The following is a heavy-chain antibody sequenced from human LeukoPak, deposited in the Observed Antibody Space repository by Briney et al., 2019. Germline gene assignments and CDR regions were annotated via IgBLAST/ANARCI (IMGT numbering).Heavy chain of an antibody. CDR3: ARAWDGGDNYYYGMDV. V-gene: IGHV1-2*02. Sequence: ASVKVSCKASGYTFTGYYMHWVRQAPGQGLEWMGWINPNSGGTNYAQKFQGRVTMTRDTSISTAYMELSRLRSDDTAVYYCARAWDGGDNYYYGMDVWGQGTTVTGSS. CDR1: GYTFTGYY. D-gene: IGHD2-21*02. J-gene: IGHJ6*02. CDR2: INPNSGGT.